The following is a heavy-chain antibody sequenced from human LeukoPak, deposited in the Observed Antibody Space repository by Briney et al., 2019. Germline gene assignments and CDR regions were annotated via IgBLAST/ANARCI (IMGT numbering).Heavy chain of an antibody. D-gene: IGHD6-19*01. CDR2: ISYDGSNK. Sequence: PGGSLRLSCAASGFTFSSYAMHWVRQAPGKGLEWVAVISYDGSNKYYADSVKGRFTISRDNSKNTLYLQMNSLRAEDTAVYYCAREYSSGWTYYFDYWGQGTLVTVSS. V-gene: IGHV3-30*04. CDR3: AREYSSGWTYYFDY. CDR1: GFTFSSYA. J-gene: IGHJ4*02.